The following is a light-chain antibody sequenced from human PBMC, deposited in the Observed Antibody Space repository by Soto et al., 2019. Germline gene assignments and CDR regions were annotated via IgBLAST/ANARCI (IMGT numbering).Light chain of an antibody. CDR1: QSISNY. CDR2: DSS. CDR3: QQRYNAPRP. V-gene: IGKV1-39*01. J-gene: IGKJ2*01. Sequence: DIQMTQSPSSLSASVGDRVTITCRASQSISNYLSWYQQKPGKAPKLLIYDSSTLRSGVPSRFSGSGSGTDFTLTISSLQPEDFATYYCQQRYNAPRPFGQGTKLEIE.